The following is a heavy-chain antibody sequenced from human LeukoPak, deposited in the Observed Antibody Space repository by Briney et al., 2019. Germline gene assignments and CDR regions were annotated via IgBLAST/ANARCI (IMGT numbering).Heavy chain of an antibody. CDR1: RATFSRFT. CDR3: ARVVTPRYCSSTSCYWKGWFDP. D-gene: IGHD2-2*01. J-gene: IGHJ5*02. V-gene: IGHV1-69*13. Sequence: SVKVSCTSSRATFSRFTISWVRQAPGQGLEWMGGIIPIFGTANYAQKFQDRVTFTADESTSTAYMWLSSLTSEDTAVYYCARVVTPRYCSSTSCYWKGWFDPWGQGTLVTVSS. CDR2: IIPIFGTA.